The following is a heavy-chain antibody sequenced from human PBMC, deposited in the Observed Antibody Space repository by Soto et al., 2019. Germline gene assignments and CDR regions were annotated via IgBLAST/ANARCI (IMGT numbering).Heavy chain of an antibody. Sequence: SVKVSCKASGGTFSSYAISWVRQAPGQGLEWMGGIIPIFGTANYAQKFQGRVTITADESTSTAYMELSSLRSEDTAVYYCARENTKYDILTGYDYWGQGILVTVSS. CDR2: IIPIFGTA. J-gene: IGHJ4*02. CDR3: ARENTKYDILTGYDY. D-gene: IGHD3-9*01. CDR1: GGTFSSYA. V-gene: IGHV1-69*13.